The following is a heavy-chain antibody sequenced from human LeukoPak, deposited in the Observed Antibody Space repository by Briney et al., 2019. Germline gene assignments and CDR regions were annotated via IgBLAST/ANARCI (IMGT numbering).Heavy chain of an antibody. Sequence: ASVKVSCKASGYTFTSYYMHWVRQAPGQGLEWMGIINPSGGSTSYAQKFQARVTMTRDTSTGTVYMELSSLRSEDTAVYYCARVSYDSSGYYLYYFDYWGQGTLVTVSS. J-gene: IGHJ4*02. V-gene: IGHV1-46*01. CDR1: GYTFTSYY. CDR3: ARVSYDSSGYYLYYFDY. D-gene: IGHD3-22*01. CDR2: INPSGGST.